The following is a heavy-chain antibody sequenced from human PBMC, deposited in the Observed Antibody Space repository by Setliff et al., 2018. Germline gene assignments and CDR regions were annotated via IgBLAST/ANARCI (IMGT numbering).Heavy chain of an antibody. J-gene: IGHJ6*03. Sequence: PGGSLRLSCATSGFTFSSYAMSWVRQAPGKGLEWVSAMSASGTSTYHADSVKGRFTISRDISKDTLYLQMNSLRAEDTAVYYCARVGLSGTSGYYYYMDVWGKGTTVTVSS. V-gene: IGHV3-23*01. D-gene: IGHD1-20*01. CDR1: GFTFSSYA. CDR2: MSASGTST. CDR3: ARVGLSGTSGYYYYMDV.